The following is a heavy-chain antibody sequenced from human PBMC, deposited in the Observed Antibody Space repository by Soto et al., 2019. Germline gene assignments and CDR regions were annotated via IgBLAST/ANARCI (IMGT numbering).Heavy chain of an antibody. J-gene: IGHJ4*02. CDR2: IRSKANSYAT. D-gene: IGHD6-13*01. Sequence: GGSLRLSCAASGFTFSGSAMHWVRQASGKGLEWVGRIRSKANSYATAYAASVKGRFTISRDESKNTAYLQMNSLKTEDTAVYYCTRLFVIAAAGISWGQGTLVTVSS. CDR3: TRLFVIAAAGIS. V-gene: IGHV3-73*01. CDR1: GFTFSGSA.